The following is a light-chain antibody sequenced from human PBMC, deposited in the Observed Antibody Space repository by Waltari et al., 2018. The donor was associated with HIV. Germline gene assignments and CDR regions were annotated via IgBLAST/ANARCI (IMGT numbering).Light chain of an antibody. V-gene: IGLV2-14*03. CDR2: DVS. CDR1: SSDFGGYNY. CDR3: SSYTSSSPYA. Sequence: QSALTQHAAVSGYPGQSITISCTGTSSDFGGYNYDYLYQQRPGKAPKLMIYDVSNRPSGVSNLFSGSKSGNTASLTISGLQAEDESDYYCSSYTSSSPYAFGTVTKVTVL. J-gene: IGLJ1*01.